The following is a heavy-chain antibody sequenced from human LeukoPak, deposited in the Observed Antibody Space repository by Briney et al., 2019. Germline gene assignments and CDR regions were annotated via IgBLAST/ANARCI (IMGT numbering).Heavy chain of an antibody. CDR1: GGSISSYY. D-gene: IGHD4-17*01. V-gene: IGHV4-59*01. CDR3: ARGLTVTWYRGDWYFDL. Sequence: SETLSLTCTVSGGSISSYYWSWIRQPPGKGLEWIGYIYYSGSTNYNPSLKSRVTISVDTSKNQFSLKLSSVAAADTAVYHCARGLTVTWYRGDWYFDLWGRGTLVTVSS. CDR2: IYYSGST. J-gene: IGHJ2*01.